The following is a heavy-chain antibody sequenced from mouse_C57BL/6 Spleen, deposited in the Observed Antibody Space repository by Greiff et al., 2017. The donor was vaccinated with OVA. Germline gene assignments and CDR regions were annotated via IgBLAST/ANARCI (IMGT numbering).Heavy chain of an antibody. Sequence: QVQLKQPGAELVKPGASVKLSCKASGYTFTSYWMHWVKQRPGQGLEWIGMIHPNSGSTNYNEKFKSKATLTVDKSSSTAYMQLSSLTSEDSAVYYCARDPTTVVNGYWGQGTTLTVSS. CDR1: GYTFTSYW. V-gene: IGHV1-64*01. CDR3: ARDPTTVVNGY. D-gene: IGHD1-1*01. CDR2: IHPNSGST. J-gene: IGHJ2*01.